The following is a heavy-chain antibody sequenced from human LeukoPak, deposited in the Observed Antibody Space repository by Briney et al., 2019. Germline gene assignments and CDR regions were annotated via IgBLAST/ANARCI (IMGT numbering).Heavy chain of an antibody. D-gene: IGHD1-26*01. J-gene: IGHJ3*02. CDR1: GYSISSGYY. V-gene: IGHV4-38-2*02. CDR2: IYHSGST. CDR3: ARIKWESFDI. Sequence: SETLSLTCTVSGYSISSGYYWGWIRQPPGKGLEWIGSIYHSGSTYYNPSLKSRVTISVDTSKNQFSLKLSSVTAADTAVYYCARIKWESFDIWGQGTMVTVSS.